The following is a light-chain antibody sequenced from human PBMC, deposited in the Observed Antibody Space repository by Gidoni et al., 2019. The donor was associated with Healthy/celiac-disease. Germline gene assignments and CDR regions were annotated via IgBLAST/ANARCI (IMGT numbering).Light chain of an antibody. CDR2: DAS. Sequence: MVLTQSPATLSLSPGERATLSCRSSQSVSSYLACYQQKPGQAPRLLIYDASTRATGIPARFSGSGSGTDFTLTISSLEPEDFAVYYCQQRSNWPITFGQETRLEIK. V-gene: IGKV3-11*01. CDR1: QSVSSY. CDR3: QQRSNWPIT. J-gene: IGKJ5*01.